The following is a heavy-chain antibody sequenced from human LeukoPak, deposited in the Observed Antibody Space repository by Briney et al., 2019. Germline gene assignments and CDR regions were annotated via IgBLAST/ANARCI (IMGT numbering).Heavy chain of an antibody. CDR2: IIPIFGTA. CDR1: GGTFSNYA. Sequence: SVKVSCKASGGTFSNYAISWVRQAPGQGLEWMGGIIPIFGTANYAQKFQGRVTITTDESTSTAYMELSSLRSEDTAVYYCARTGIAAAGTGFQHWGQGTLVTVSS. D-gene: IGHD6-13*01. V-gene: IGHV1-69*05. CDR3: ARTGIAAAGTGFQH. J-gene: IGHJ1*01.